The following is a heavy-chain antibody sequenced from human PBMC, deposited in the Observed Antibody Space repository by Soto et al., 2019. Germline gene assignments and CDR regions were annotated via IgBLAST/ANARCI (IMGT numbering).Heavy chain of an antibody. Sequence: PGGSLRLSCAASGFSFSSYAMHWVRQAPGKGLEWVAVISYDGSNKHYADSVKGRFTISRDNSKNTLYLQMNSLRAEDTAVYYCARGTQSGYYHYWGQGTLVTVSS. J-gene: IGHJ4*02. CDR2: ISYDGSNK. V-gene: IGHV3-30-3*01. CDR3: ARGTQSGYYHY. CDR1: GFSFSSYA. D-gene: IGHD3-22*01.